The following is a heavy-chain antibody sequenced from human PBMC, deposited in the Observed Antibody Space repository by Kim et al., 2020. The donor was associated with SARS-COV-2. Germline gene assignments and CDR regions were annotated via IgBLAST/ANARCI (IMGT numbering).Heavy chain of an antibody. Sequence: GSPNCRPSRKSRVTISGDTSKNPVTLKLSSVTAADTAVYYCARAAGHFDYWGQGTLVTVSS. D-gene: IGHD6-13*01. CDR3: ARAAGHFDY. V-gene: IGHV4-59*01. J-gene: IGHJ4*02. CDR2: GSP.